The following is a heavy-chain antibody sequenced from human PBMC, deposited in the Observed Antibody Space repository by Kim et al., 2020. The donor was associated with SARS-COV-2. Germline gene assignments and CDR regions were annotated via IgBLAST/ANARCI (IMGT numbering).Heavy chain of an antibody. CDR1: GFSLSTSGMC. Sequence: SGPTLVNPTQTLTLTCTFSGFSLSTSGMCVSWIRQPPGKALEWLARIDWDDDKYYSTSLKTRLTISKDTSKNQVVLTMTNMDPVDTATYYCARDYILTVDYYYYCGMDVWGQGTTVTVSS. J-gene: IGHJ6*01. CDR3: ARDYILTVDYYYYCGMDV. CDR2: IDWDDDK. D-gene: IGHD3-9*01. V-gene: IGHV2-70*11.